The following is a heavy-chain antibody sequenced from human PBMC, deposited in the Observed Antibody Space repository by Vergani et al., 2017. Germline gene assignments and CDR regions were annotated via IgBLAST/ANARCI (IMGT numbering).Heavy chain of an antibody. CDR3: AXELAGIAAAAGTKGGMDV. CDR2: IYYSGST. J-gene: IGHJ6*02. CDR1: GGSISSSSYY. Sequence: QLQLQESGPGLVKPSETLSLTCTVSGGSISSSSYYWGWIRQPPGKGLEWIGSIYYSGSTYDNPSLKSRVTISVDTSKNQFSLKLSSVTAADTAVYYCAXELAGIAAAAGTKGGMDVWGQGTTVTVSS. V-gene: IGHV4-39*07. D-gene: IGHD6-13*01.